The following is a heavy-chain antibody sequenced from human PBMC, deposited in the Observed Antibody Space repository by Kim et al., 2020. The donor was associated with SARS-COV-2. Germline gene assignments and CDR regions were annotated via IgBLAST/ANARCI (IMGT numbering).Heavy chain of an antibody. CDR2: MNRNGSEE. D-gene: IGHD3-10*01. CDR1: GFTLSHSW. J-gene: IGHJ4*02. Sequence: GGSLRLSCVASGFTLSHSWMSWVRQAPGRGLEWVANMNRNGSEEYYVDSVKGRFTVSRDNAKNFFYLHMNSLRVEDTAVYYCARALGSETSDYWGQGTLVTVSA. V-gene: IGHV3-7*01. CDR3: ARALGSETSDY.